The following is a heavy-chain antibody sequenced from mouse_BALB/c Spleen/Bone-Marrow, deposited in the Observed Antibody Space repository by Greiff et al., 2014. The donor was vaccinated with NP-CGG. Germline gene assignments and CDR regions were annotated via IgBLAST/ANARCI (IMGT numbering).Heavy chain of an antibody. CDR3: ARGAPFDY. CDR1: GYTFTSYW. J-gene: IGHJ2*01. V-gene: IGHV1-87*01. Sequence: VQLQESGAELARPGASVKLSCKASGYTFTSYWMQWVKQRPGQGLERIGAIYPGDGDTTYTQKFKGKATLTADKSSSTAYMQLSSLASEDSAVYYCARGAPFDYWGQGTTLTVSS. CDR2: IYPGDGDT.